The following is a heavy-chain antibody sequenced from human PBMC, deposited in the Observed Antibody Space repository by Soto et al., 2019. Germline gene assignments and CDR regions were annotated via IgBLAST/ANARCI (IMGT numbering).Heavy chain of an antibody. Sequence: ASVKVSCKASGYTFTNYGISWVRQAPGQGLEWMGWINPIFGTANYAQKFQGRVTITADESANTAYMDLSNLRSEDTAVYYCARDIVISSGYYDYWGLGTLVTVSS. V-gene: IGHV1-69*13. CDR2: INPIFGTA. D-gene: IGHD6-19*01. J-gene: IGHJ4*02. CDR3: ARDIVISSGYYDY. CDR1: GYTFTNYG.